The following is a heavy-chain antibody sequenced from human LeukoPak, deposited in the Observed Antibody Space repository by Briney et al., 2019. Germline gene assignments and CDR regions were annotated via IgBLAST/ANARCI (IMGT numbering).Heavy chain of an antibody. CDR3: TTEFHSSGWYPPFGF. Sequence: GGSLRLSCTASGFTFNNAWMSWVRQAPGKGLEWVGCIKSKTDGGTTDYAAPVKGRFTISRDDSKNTLSLQLNRLKTEDTAVYYCTTEFHSSGWYPPFGFWGQGTLVTVSS. D-gene: IGHD6-13*01. V-gene: IGHV3-15*01. J-gene: IGHJ4*02. CDR1: GFTFNNAW. CDR2: IKSKTDGGTT.